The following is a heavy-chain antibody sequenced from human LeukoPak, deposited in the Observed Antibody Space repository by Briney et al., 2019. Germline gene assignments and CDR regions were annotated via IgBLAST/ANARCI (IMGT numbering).Heavy chain of an antibody. D-gene: IGHD7-27*01. J-gene: IGHJ6*02. CDR2: INSDGSST. CDR3: ARGGTGDLSDYYYGMDV. V-gene: IGHV3-74*01. Sequence: GGSLRLSCAASGFTFSSYWMHWVRQAPGKGLVWVSRINSDGSSTSYADSVKGRFTISRDNAKNTLYLQMNSLRAEDTAVYYCARGGTGDLSDYYYGMDVWGQGTTVTVSS. CDR1: GFTFSSYW.